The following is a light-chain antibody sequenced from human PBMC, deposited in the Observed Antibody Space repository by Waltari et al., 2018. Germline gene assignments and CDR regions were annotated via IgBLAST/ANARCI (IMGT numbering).Light chain of an antibody. Sequence: QSALTQPASVSGSPGKSITSSCTGTNSDDVRYNLVSWYQQHPGKAPNLTLYEVTKRPSQVPNRFAGSKSSNTASLTISGLQAEDEADYYCSSYAGGSTVIFGGGTKVTVL. CDR1: NSDDVRYNL. CDR2: EVT. J-gene: IGLJ2*01. V-gene: IGLV2-23*02. CDR3: SSYAGGSTVI.